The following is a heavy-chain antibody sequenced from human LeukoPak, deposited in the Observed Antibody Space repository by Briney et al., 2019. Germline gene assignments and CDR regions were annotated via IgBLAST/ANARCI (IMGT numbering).Heavy chain of an antibody. J-gene: IGHJ6*03. CDR2: MNPQSGNT. D-gene: IGHD4-11*01. CDR1: VYMFTNYD. CDR3: ARGPNYSNFGSAYYYYMDV. Sequence: ASVKVSFKASVYMFTNYDINLVRQPTGQGREWMGLMNPQSGNTGYAQKLRGRVTITTDTSITTACMELSSLRSEDTAVYYCARGPNYSNFGSAYYYYMDVWGKATTVTVSS. V-gene: IGHV1-8*02.